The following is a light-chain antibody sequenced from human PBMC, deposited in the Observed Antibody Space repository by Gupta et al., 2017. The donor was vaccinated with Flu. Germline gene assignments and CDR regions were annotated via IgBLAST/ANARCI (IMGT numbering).Light chain of an antibody. V-gene: IGKV1-39*01. CDR1: QSNSTY. J-gene: IGKJ1*01. Sequence: EIQMNQSPSSLSASIGDRVTITCRESQSNSTYLNWYQQQPGKAPKLLIYAASRVQSGVPSRFSGSGSGTDFTLTITSLQSEDFATYYCQHRDSFPWPFGQGTKVEIK. CDR2: AAS. CDR3: QHRDSFPWP.